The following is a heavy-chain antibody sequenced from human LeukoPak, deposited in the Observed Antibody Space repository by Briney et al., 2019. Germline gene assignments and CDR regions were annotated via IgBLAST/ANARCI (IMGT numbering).Heavy chain of an antibody. J-gene: IGHJ3*02. CDR2: IYYSGST. CDR1: GGSVSSGSYY. CDR3: AGGYRGDDSAFDI. V-gene: IGHV4-61*01. D-gene: IGHD5-12*01. Sequence: PSETLSLTCTVSGGSVSSGSYYWSWIRQPPGKGLEWIGYIYYSGSTKYNPSLKSRVTISVDTSKNQFSLKVNSVTAADTAVYYCAGGYRGDDSAFDIWGQGTMVTVSS.